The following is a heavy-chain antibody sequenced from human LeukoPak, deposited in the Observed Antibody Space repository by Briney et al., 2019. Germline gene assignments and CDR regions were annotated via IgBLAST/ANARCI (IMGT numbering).Heavy chain of an antibody. CDR1: GFTFSSYS. CDR2: ISSSSSYI. Sequence: GGSLRLSCAASGFTFSSYSMNWVRQAPGKGLEWVSSISSSSSYIYYADSVKGRFTISRDNAKNSLYLQMNSLRAEDTAVYYCARGPTYYYDSSGYYGTTDYWGQGTLVTVSS. D-gene: IGHD3-22*01. J-gene: IGHJ4*02. CDR3: ARGPTYYYDSSGYYGTTDY. V-gene: IGHV3-21*01.